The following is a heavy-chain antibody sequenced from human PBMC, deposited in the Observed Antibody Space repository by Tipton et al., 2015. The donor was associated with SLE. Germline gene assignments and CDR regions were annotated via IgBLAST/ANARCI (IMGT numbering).Heavy chain of an antibody. J-gene: IGHJ4*02. CDR3: AKAPGGTGGYFDH. Sequence: GSLRLSCAASGFTFSNYAMHWVRQAPGKGLEWVAMITGTGATKYYPSSVEGRFIISRDNSKNTVFLQMNSLRGDDSAIYYCAKAPGGTGGYFDHWGQGALVTVSS. D-gene: IGHD2-15*01. CDR1: GFTFSNYA. V-gene: IGHV3-23*01. CDR2: ITGTGATK.